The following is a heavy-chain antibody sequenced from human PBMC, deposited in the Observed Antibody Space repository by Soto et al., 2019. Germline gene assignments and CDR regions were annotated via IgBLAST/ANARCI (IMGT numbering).Heavy chain of an antibody. CDR2: ISAYNGNT. D-gene: IGHD3-16*02. CDR1: GYTFTSYG. V-gene: IGHV1-18*04. J-gene: IGHJ4*02. CDR3: ARAADYVWGSYRYLNSASFDY. Sequence: GASVKVSCKASGYTFTSYGISWVRQAPGQGLERMGGISAYNGNTNYAQKLQGRVTMTTDTSTSTAYMELRSLRSDDTAVYYCARAADYVWGSYRYLNSASFDYWGQGTLVTVSS.